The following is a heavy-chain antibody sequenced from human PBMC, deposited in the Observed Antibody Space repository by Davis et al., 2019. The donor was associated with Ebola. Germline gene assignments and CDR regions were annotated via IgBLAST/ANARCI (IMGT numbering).Heavy chain of an antibody. CDR2: LSGSGGNT. CDR1: GFSFSNYA. Sequence: PGGSLRLSCAASGFSFSNYAMSWVRQAPGKGPEWVSTLSGSGGNTYYADSVRGRFIMSRDNSKNIVYLQMNSLRAEDTAVYYCAKDTSEPGSSSGWAIDYWGQGTLVTVAS. D-gene: IGHD6-25*01. J-gene: IGHJ4*02. V-gene: IGHV3-23*01. CDR3: AKDTSEPGSSSGWAIDY.